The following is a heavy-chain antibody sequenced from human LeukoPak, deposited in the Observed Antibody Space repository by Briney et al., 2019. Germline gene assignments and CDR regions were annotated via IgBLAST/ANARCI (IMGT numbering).Heavy chain of an antibody. CDR3: AREVSSSSSWAHRDY. D-gene: IGHD6-13*01. V-gene: IGHV1-2*02. J-gene: IGHJ4*02. Sequence: ASVKVSCKASGYTFTGYYMHWVRQAPGQGREWMGWINPNSGGTNYAQKFQGRVTMTRDTSISTAYMELSRLRSDDTAVYYCAREVSSSSSWAHRDYWGQGTLVTVSS. CDR1: GYTFTGYY. CDR2: INPNSGGT.